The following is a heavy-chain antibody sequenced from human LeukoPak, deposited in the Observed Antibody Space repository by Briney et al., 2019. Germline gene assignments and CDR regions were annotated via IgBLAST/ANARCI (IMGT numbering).Heavy chain of an antibody. CDR2: ISYDGSNK. CDR1: GFTFSSYA. V-gene: IGHV3-30-3*01. J-gene: IGHJ4*02. Sequence: GGSLRLSCAASGFTFSSYAMHWVRQAPGKGLEWVAVISYDGSNKYYADSVKGRFTISRDNSKNTLYLQMNSLRAEDTAVYYCARSTAGFDYWGQGTLVTVSS. CDR3: ARSTAGFDY. D-gene: IGHD1-1*01.